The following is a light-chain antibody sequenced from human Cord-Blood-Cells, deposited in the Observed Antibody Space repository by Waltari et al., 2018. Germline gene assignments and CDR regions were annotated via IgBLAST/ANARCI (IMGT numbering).Light chain of an antibody. J-gene: IGLJ3*02. CDR3: SSYAGSNKRV. V-gene: IGLV2-8*01. CDR2: EVS. CDR1: SRDVGALNP. Sequence: QSALTHPPSASGPPGQSGPISSPGTSRDVGALNPVSCYHQHPGKAPKLMIYEVSKRPAGVPDRFSGSKSGNPASLTVCGLQAEDEADYYCSSYAGSNKRVFGGGTKLTVL.